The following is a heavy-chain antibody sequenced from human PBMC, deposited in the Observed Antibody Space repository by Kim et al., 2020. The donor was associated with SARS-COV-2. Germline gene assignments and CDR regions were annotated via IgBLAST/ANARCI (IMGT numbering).Heavy chain of an antibody. CDR1: GGTFSSYA. CDR2: IIPIFGTP. CDR3: AIETRGYSGYLPNYYYYGMDV. D-gene: IGHD5-12*01. V-gene: IGHV1-69*13. J-gene: IGHJ6*02. Sequence: SVKVSCKASGGTFSSYAISWVRQAPGQGLEWMGWIIPIFGTPNYAQKFQGRVTITAGESTSTAYMELGSLRSEDTAVYYCAIETRGYSGYLPNYYYYGMDVWGQGTTVTVSS.